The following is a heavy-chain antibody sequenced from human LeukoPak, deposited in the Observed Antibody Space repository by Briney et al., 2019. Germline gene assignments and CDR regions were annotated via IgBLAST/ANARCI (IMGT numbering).Heavy chain of an antibody. V-gene: IGHV4-59*01. D-gene: IGHD5-12*01. CDR2: IYYSGST. Sequence: SETLSLTCTVSGGSISNYYWSWIRQPPGKGLEWIGYIYYSGSTNYNPSLKSRVTISVDTSKNQFSLKLSSVTAADTAVYYCARGGGYASPIGYRGQGALVTVPS. CDR3: ARGGGYASPIGY. CDR1: GGSISNYY. J-gene: IGHJ4*02.